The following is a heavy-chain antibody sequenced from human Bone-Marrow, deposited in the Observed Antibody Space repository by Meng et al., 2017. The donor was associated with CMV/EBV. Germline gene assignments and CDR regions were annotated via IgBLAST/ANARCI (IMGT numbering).Heavy chain of an antibody. Sequence: ICCKGSGYSFPNYWIGWVRQMPGKGLEWMGIIYPGESDTEYSPSFQGHVIISVDKSINTAYLQWASLKASDTAIYYCALRDGEHLHYWGQGTLVTVSS. CDR3: ALRDGEHLHY. CDR2: IYPGESDT. V-gene: IGHV5-51*01. CDR1: GYSFPNYW. D-gene: IGHD3-10*01. J-gene: IGHJ1*01.